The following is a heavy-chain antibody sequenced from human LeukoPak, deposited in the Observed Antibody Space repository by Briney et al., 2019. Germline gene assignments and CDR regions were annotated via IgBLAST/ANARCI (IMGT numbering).Heavy chain of an antibody. J-gene: IGHJ3*02. Sequence: GGSLRLSCAASGFTVSSNYMSWVRQAPGKGLEWVSVIYSGGSTYYADSVKGRFIISRDNSKNTLYLQMNSLRAEDTAVYYCARDRGYYDSSGYITLGAFDIWGQGTMVTVSS. CDR3: ARDRGYYDSSGYITLGAFDI. V-gene: IGHV3-53*01. D-gene: IGHD3-22*01. CDR2: IYSGGST. CDR1: GFTVSSNY.